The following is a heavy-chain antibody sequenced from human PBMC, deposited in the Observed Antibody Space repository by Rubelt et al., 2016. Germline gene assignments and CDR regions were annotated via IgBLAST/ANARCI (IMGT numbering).Heavy chain of an antibody. Sequence: VQGRFTISRDNSKNTLYLQMNSLRTEDTALYYCAKAKPLGIVVVPAAMESYFDYWGQGTLVTVSS. J-gene: IGHJ4*02. V-gene: IGHV3-30*02. CDR3: AKAKPLGIVVVPAAMESYFDY. D-gene: IGHD2-2*01.